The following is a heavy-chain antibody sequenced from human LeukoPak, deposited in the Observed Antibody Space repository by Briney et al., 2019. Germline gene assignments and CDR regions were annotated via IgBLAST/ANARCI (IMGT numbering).Heavy chain of an antibody. Sequence: SETLSLTCAVYGGSFSGYYWSWIRQPPGKGLEWIGEINHSGSTNYNPSLKSRVTISVDTSKNQISLKLSSVTAADTAVYYCARGHYRQPFDYWGQGTLVTVSS. V-gene: IGHV4-34*01. CDR1: GGSFSGYY. CDR2: INHSGST. D-gene: IGHD4-11*01. J-gene: IGHJ4*02. CDR3: ARGHYRQPFDY.